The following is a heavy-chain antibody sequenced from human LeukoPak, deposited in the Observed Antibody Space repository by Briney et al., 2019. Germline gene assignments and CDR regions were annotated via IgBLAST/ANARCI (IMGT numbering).Heavy chain of an antibody. CDR2: TYNSGST. Sequence: SETLSLTCTVSGGSISSYYGSWIRQPPGVGLQWIGNTYNSGSTNYHPSLNGRVTISVDTANNHFSLKLTSVTAADTTVYYCVHGKQWLAFDSWGQGILVTVSS. V-gene: IGHV4-4*09. CDR1: GGSISSYY. D-gene: IGHD6-19*01. J-gene: IGHJ4*02. CDR3: VHGKQWLAFDS.